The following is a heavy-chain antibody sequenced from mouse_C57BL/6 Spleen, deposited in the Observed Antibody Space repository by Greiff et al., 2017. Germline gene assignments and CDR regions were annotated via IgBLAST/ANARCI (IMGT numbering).Heavy chain of an antibody. J-gene: IGHJ4*01. CDR3: ARLKAYGTGYAMDY. D-gene: IGHD3-3*01. CDR2: IDPSDSYT. V-gene: IGHV1-69*01. Sequence: QVQLQQPGAELVMPGASVKLSCTASGYTFTSYWMHWVKQRPGQGLEWIGEIDPSDSYTNYNPKFKGKATLTVDKSSSTAYMQLSSLTSEDSAIYYCARLKAYGTGYAMDYWGQGTSVTVSS. CDR1: GYTFTSYW.